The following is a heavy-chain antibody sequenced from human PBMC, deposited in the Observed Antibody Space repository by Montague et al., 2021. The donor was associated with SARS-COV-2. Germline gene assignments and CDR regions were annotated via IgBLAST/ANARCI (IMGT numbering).Heavy chain of an antibody. Sequence: SETLSLTCTVSGGSISSYYWTWIRQPPGKGLESIGYIYHNGSTKYNLSLKSRVTISVDTSKNQFSLKLSSVSVADTAVYYCARGGGNSADYYNYTMDVWGQGTTVTVFS. CDR2: IYHNGST. CDR1: GGSISSYY. J-gene: IGHJ6*02. V-gene: IGHV4-59*01. D-gene: IGHD4-23*01. CDR3: ARGGGNSADYYNYTMDV.